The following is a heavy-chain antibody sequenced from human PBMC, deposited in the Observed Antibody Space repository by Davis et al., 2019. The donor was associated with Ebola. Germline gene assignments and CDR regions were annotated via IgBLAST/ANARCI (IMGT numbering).Heavy chain of an antibody. V-gene: IGHV3-30-3*01. D-gene: IGHD2-2*01. CDR1: GFTFSSYA. CDR2: ISYDGSNK. J-gene: IGHJ1*01. CDR3: ARDGARLDCSSTSCQYFQH. Sequence: GESLKISCAASGFTFSSYAMHWVRQAPGKWLEWVAVISYDGSNKYYADSVKGRFTISRDNSKNTLYLQMNSLRAEDAAVYYCARDGARLDCSSTSCQYFQHWGQGTLVTVSS.